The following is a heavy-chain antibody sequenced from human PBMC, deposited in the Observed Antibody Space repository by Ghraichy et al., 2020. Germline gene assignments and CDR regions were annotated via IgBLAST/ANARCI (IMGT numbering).Heavy chain of an antibody. D-gene: IGHD2-2*01. V-gene: IGHV1-69*05. CDR2: IIPIFGTA. CDR3: ARDRDPWVVVPADPPLTHYYYYGMDV. J-gene: IGHJ6*02. CDR1: GGTFSSYA. Sequence: SVKVSCKASGGTFSSYAISWVRQAPGQGLEWMGGIIPIFGTANYAQKFQGRVTITTDESTSTAYMELSSLRSEDTAVYYCARDRDPWVVVPADPPLTHYYYYGMDVWGQGTTVTVSS.